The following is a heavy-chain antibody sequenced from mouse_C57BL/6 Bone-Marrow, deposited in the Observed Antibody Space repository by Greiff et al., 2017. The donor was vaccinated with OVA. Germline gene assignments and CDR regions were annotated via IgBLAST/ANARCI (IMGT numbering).Heavy chain of an antibody. CDR3: ARRVGSSYPAWFAY. V-gene: IGHV1-53*01. Sequence: QVQLQQPGTELVKPGASVKLSCKASGYTFTSYWMHWVKQRPGQGLEWIGNINPSNGGTNYNEKFKSKATMTVDKSYSTAYMQLSSLTSEDSAVYYCARRVGSSYPAWFAYWGQGTLVTVSA. J-gene: IGHJ3*01. CDR1: GYTFTSYW. CDR2: INPSNGGT. D-gene: IGHD1-1*01.